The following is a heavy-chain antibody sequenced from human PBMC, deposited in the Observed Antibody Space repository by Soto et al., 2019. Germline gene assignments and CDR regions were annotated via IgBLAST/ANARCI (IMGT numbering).Heavy chain of an antibody. Sequence: QVQLVESGGGVVQPGRSLRLSCAASGFTFSSYAMHWVRQAPGKGLEWVAVISYDGSNKYYADSVKGRFTISRDNSKNTLYLQMNSLRAEDIAVYHCAIPLSGYDIYYYYGMDVWGQGTTVTVSS. CDR1: GFTFSSYA. J-gene: IGHJ6*02. CDR2: ISYDGSNK. V-gene: IGHV3-30-3*01. D-gene: IGHD3-9*01. CDR3: AIPLSGYDIYYYYGMDV.